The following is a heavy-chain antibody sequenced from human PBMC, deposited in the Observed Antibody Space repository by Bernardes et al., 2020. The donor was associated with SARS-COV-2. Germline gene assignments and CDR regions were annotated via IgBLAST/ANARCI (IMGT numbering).Heavy chain of an antibody. J-gene: IGHJ6*02. CDR2: FAPEDGKT. V-gene: IGHV1-24*01. CDR1: GYSLTELS. D-gene: IGHD2-2*01. CDR3: AAEGALYCTSTNCYVRGVGNYGLDV. Sequence: ASMKVSCKVSGYSLTELSMHWVRQAPGKGLEWMGGFAPEDGKTVYARKFQGRVTLTEDTSTDTAYMELGSLMSDDTAVYFCAAEGALYCTSTNCYVRGVGNYGLDVWGQGTTVTVTS.